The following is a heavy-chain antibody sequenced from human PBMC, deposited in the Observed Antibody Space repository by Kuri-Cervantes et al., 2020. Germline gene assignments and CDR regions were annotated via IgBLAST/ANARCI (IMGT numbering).Heavy chain of an antibody. J-gene: IGHJ4*02. D-gene: IGHD2-2*01. CDR1: GFTFSSYW. CDR3: ARDVTMLFDY. Sequence: GEYLKISCAASGFTFSSYWMSWVRQAPGKGLEWVANIKQDGSEKYHVDSVKGRFTISRDNAKNSLYLQMSSLRAEYTAVYYCARDVTMLFDYWCQGTLVTVSS. V-gene: IGHV3-7*01. CDR2: IKQDGSEK.